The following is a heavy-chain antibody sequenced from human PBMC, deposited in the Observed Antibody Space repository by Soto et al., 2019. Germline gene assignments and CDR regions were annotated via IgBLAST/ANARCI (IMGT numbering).Heavy chain of an antibody. CDR2: ISSSSSYI. Sequence: PGESLKISCAASGFTFSSYSMNWVRQAPGKGLEWVSSISSSSSYIYYADSVKGRFTISRDNAKNSLYLQMNSLRAEDTAVYYCARGLLEWFPYGMDVWGQGTTVTVSS. CDR1: GFTFSSYS. CDR3: ARGLLEWFPYGMDV. J-gene: IGHJ6*02. D-gene: IGHD3-3*01. V-gene: IGHV3-21*01.